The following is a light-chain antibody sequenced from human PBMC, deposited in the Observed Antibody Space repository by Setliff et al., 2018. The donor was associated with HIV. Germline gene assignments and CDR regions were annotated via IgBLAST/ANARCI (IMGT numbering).Light chain of an antibody. CDR3: QVWDSSSDQPV. CDR2: DNS. J-gene: IGLJ1*01. V-gene: IGLV3-21*03. Sequence: SYELTQPPSVSVAPGKAARITCGGNNIGSKSVHWYQQKPGQAPVLVVYDNSDRPSGIPERFAGSKSGSTATLTISRVEAGDEAGYYCQVWDSSSDQPVFGTGTKVTVL. CDR1: NIGSKS.